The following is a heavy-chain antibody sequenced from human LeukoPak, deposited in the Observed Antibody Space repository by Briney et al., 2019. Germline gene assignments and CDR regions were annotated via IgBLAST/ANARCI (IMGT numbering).Heavy chain of an antibody. CDR3: AGGGNGRDYSNGGFDY. CDR2: IYSGGSA. D-gene: IGHD4-11*01. V-gene: IGHV3-53*01. J-gene: IGHJ4*02. Sequence: GGSLRLSCAASGFTVSSNYMSWVRQAPRKGLEWVSVIYSGGSAYYADSVKGRFTISRDNSKNTLYLQMNSLRAEDTCVYYCAGGGNGRDYSNGGFDYWGQGTLVTVSS. CDR1: GFTVSSNY.